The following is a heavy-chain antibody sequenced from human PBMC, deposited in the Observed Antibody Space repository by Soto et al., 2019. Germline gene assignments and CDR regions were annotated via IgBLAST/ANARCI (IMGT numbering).Heavy chain of an antibody. V-gene: IGHV2-5*02. Sequence: QVTLKESGPGLFKPTETLPLTCTFSGFSLNTDKVGVGWGRQPPGKALEWLALIYWDADKRYSPYLKSRLTITKDTSKNEVVLTMTNMDPVDTATYFCGHRLYTSGWWLDPWGPGTLVTVSS. CDR3: GHRLYTSGWWLDP. J-gene: IGHJ5*02. D-gene: IGHD6-19*01. CDR2: IYWDADK. CDR1: GFSLNTDKVG.